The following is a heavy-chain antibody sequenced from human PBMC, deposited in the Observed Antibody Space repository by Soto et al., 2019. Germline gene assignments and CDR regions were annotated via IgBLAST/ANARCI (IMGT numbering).Heavy chain of an antibody. J-gene: IGHJ5*02. V-gene: IGHV4-34*01. Sequence: SETLSLTCTVYGGSFSDYFWTWIRQPPGKGLEWIGEIKHSGSTNYNPSLKSRVIISVDRSKNQFSLKLSSVTAADTAVYYCARETYGDYVGYFDPWGQGTLVTVSS. CDR3: ARETYGDYVGYFDP. CDR1: GGSFSDYF. D-gene: IGHD4-17*01. CDR2: IKHSGST.